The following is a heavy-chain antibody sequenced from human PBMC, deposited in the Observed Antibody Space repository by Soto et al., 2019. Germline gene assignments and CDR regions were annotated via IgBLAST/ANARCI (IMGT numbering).Heavy chain of an antibody. CDR3: ARDRSGWTVLMDV. CDR2: ISSTSSYT. V-gene: IGHV3-11*05. D-gene: IGHD6-19*01. J-gene: IGHJ6*02. Sequence: QVQLVESGGGLVKPGGSLRLSCAASGFTFSDYYMSWIRQTPGKGLEWVSYISSTSSYTNYADSVRGRFTISRDNAKNSLYLQMNSMRAEDTAVYYGARDRSGWTVLMDVWGQGTTVTVSS. CDR1: GFTFSDYY.